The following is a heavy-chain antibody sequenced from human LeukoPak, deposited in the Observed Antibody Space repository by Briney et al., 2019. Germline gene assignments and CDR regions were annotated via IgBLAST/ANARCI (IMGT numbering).Heavy chain of an antibody. J-gene: IGHJ4*02. Sequence: QGLEWMGGIIPIFGTANYAQKFQGRVTITADESTSTAYMELSSLRSEDTAVYYCARDYYDSPYFDYWGQGTLVTVSS. CDR2: IIPIFGTA. V-gene: IGHV1-69*01. CDR3: ARDYYDSPYFDY. D-gene: IGHD3-22*01.